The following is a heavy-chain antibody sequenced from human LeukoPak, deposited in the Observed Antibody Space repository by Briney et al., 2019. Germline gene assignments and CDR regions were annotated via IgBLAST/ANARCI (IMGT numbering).Heavy chain of an antibody. V-gene: IGHV3-7*01. CDR1: GFTFSGYG. D-gene: IGHD2-2*02. CDR3: ARDQKSGQYQLLYLGDAFDI. Sequence: GGSLRLSCAASGFTFSGYGMHWVRQAPGKGLEWVANIKQEGSEKYYVYTTKGGLTISRDNAKNSLYLQMNSLRAEDTAVYYCARDQKSGQYQLLYLGDAFDIWGQGTMVTVSS. J-gene: IGHJ3*02. CDR2: IKQEGSEK.